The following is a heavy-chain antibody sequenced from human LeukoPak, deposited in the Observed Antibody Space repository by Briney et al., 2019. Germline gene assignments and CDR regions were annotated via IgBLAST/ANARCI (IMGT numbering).Heavy chain of an antibody. Sequence: PGGSLRLSCAASGFTLSSYAMSWVRQAPGKGLEWVSAISGSGGSTYYADSVKGRFTISRDNSKNTLYLQMNSLRAEDTAVYYCATSGRRIAVAGTDYWGQGTLVTVSS. D-gene: IGHD6-19*01. J-gene: IGHJ4*02. CDR2: ISGSGGST. CDR1: GFTLSSYA. V-gene: IGHV3-23*01. CDR3: ATSGRRIAVAGTDY.